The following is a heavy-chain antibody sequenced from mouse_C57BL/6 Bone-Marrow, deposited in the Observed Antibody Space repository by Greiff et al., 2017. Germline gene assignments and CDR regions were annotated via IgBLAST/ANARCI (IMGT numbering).Heavy chain of an antibody. CDR1: GYTFTSYW. CDR3: ARGNIFDV. V-gene: IGHV1-69*01. CDR2: IDPSDSYT. Sequence: QVQLQQPGAELVMPGASVKLSCKASGYTFTSYWMHWVKQRPGQGLEWIGEIDPSDSYTNYNQKFKGKSTLTVDKSSSTAYMQLSSLTSEDSAVYYCARGNIFDVWGTGTTVTVAS. J-gene: IGHJ1*03.